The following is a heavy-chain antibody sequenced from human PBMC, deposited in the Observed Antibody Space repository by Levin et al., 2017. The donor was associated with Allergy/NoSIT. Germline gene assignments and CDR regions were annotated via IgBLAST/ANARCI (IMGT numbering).Heavy chain of an antibody. CDR2: IIPILGVP. CDR3: ARESGSYSDRVYFFEH. V-gene: IGHV1-69*04. J-gene: IGHJ4*02. CDR1: GGTFSSDT. D-gene: IGHD1-26*01. Sequence: SVKVSCKASGGTFSSDTISWVRQAPGQGLEWMGRIIPILGVPQYAQNFQGRVTITTDRSTSTDYLELSSLRSEDTAVYYCARESGSYSDRVYFFEHWGQGTLVNVSS.